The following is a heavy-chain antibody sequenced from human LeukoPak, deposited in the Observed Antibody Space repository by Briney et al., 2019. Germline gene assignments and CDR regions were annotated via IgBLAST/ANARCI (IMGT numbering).Heavy chain of an antibody. V-gene: IGHV3-9*01. Sequence: GGTLRLSCAASGFTFSSYGMSWVRQAPGKGLEWVSGISWSSGSIGYADSVKGRFTISRDNAKNSLYLQMNSLRAEDTALYYCAKDPGGYFDYWGQGTLVTVSS. CDR3: AKDPGGYFDY. CDR2: ISWSSGSI. D-gene: IGHD1-1*01. CDR1: GFTFSSYG. J-gene: IGHJ4*02.